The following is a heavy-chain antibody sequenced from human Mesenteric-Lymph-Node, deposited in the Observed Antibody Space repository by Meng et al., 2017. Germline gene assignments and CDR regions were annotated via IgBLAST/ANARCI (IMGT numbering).Heavy chain of an antibody. CDR1: AGSFSGDY. CDR2: IKHSGST. D-gene: IGHD2/OR15-2a*01. J-gene: IGHJ4*02. V-gene: IGHV4-34*01. Sequence: QRQLHPCVAEPFRPPEILSLIRAVYAGSFSGDYVIWIRQPPGKGLEWIGEIKHSGSTNYNPSLKSRVTISVDTSKNQFSLKLSSVTAADTAVYYCARGFLSFVRVFDYWGQGTLVTVSS. CDR3: ARGFLSFVRVFDY.